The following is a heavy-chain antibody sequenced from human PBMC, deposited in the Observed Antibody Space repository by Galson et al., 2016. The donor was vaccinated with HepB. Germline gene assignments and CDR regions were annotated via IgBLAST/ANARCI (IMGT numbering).Heavy chain of an antibody. V-gene: IGHV3-23*01. CDR3: AKGGYYDFWTDYLIGY. Sequence: SLRLSCAASGFTFSNCVMNWVRQAPGKGLEWVSGISDNGLTTYYADSVKGRFTSSRDNSKNTLYLQMSSLRAEDTAVYYCAKGGYYDFWTDYLIGYWGQGTLVTVSS. J-gene: IGHJ4*02. CDR2: ISDNGLTT. D-gene: IGHD3/OR15-3a*01. CDR1: GFTFSNCV.